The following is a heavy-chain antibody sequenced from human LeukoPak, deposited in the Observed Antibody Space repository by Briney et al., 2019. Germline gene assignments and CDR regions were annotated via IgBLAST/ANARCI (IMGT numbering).Heavy chain of an antibody. Sequence: PGGSLRLSCAASGFTVSSNYMSWVRQAPGKGLEWGSVIYSGGSTYYADSVKGRFTISRDNSKNTLYLQMNSLRAEDTAVYYCAREVGPFHQLDYWGQGTLVTVSS. CDR2: IYSGGST. CDR3: AREVGPFHQLDY. D-gene: IGHD5-24*01. V-gene: IGHV3-53*01. J-gene: IGHJ4*02. CDR1: GFTVSSNY.